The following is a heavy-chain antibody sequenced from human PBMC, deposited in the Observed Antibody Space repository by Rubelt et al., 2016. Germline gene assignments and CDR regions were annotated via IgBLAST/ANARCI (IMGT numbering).Heavy chain of an antibody. CDR1: GFTFSNYA. CDR2: IDGGGGST. CDR3: ARCGPDYYYYYGMDG. V-gene: IGHV3-23*01. D-gene: IGHD6-25*01. Sequence: EVQVLESGGGLVQPGGSLRLSCAASGFTFSNYAMSWVRQAPGKGLEWVSTIDGGGGSTYYAESVKGRLPISRANSKNTLYLQMNTLRAEDTAVYYCARCGPDYYYYYGMDGWGQGTMVTVSS. J-gene: IGHJ6*02.